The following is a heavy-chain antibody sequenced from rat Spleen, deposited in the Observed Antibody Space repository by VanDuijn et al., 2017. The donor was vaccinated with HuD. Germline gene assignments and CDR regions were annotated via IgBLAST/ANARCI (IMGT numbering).Heavy chain of an antibody. V-gene: IGHV5-22*01. D-gene: IGHD1-1*01. Sequence: EVQLVESGGGLVQPGRSLKLSCAASGFTFSDYYMAWVRQAPKKGLEWVASISYEGSSTYYGDSVKGRFTISRDNAKSTLYLQMDSLRSEDTATYYCTTGITTVVSYYVMDAWGQGASVTVSS. CDR3: TTGITTVVSYYVMDA. J-gene: IGHJ4*01. CDR1: GFTFSDYY. CDR2: ISYEGSST.